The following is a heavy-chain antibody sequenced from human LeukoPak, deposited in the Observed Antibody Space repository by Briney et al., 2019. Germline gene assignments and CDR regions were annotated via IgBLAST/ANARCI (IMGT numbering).Heavy chain of an antibody. CDR1: GFTFSSYG. J-gene: IGHJ4*02. CDR3: AKDFFPHDISTGCLDY. V-gene: IGHV3-30*02. Sequence: GGSRRLSCSASGFTFSSYGMHWVRRAPGKGQEWVAFIRYDGSNKYYAVSVKGRFTISRDNSKNTLYLQMNRLRAEDTAVYYCAKDFFPHDISTGCLDYWGQGTLVTVSS. D-gene: IGHD3-9*01. CDR2: IRYDGSNK.